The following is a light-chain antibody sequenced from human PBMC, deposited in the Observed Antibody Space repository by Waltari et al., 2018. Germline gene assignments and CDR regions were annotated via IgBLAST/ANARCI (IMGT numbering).Light chain of an antibody. J-gene: IGLJ3*02. Sequence: QSALTQPASVSGSPGQSTPISCTGTSSAVGFSNLVSWYQQHPDKAPKLMVYEVIERPSGVSNRFSGSKSGNTASLTISGLQAEDEADYYCCSYAGRNIWVFGGGTKLTVL. CDR3: CSYAGRNIWV. CDR2: EVI. V-gene: IGLV2-23*02. CDR1: SSAVGFSNL.